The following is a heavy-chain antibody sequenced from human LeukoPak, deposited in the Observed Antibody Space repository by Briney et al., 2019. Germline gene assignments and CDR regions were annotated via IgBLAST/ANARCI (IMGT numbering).Heavy chain of an antibody. J-gene: IGHJ5*02. CDR2: IYHSGST. D-gene: IGHD6-13*01. Sequence: SETLSLTCTVSGGSISSYYWSLIRQPAGKGLEWIGYIYHSGSTNYNPSLKSRVTISVDTSKNQFSLKLSSVTAADTAVYYCARVPDRIAAAGTCWFDPWGQGTLVTVSS. CDR1: GGSISSYY. CDR3: ARVPDRIAAAGTCWFDP. V-gene: IGHV4-59*01.